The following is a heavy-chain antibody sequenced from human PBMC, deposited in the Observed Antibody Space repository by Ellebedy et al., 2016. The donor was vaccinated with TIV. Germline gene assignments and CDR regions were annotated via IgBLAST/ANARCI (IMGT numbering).Heavy chain of an antibody. CDR2: IYYSGST. J-gene: IGHJ6*02. V-gene: IGHV4-59*08. D-gene: IGHD1-7*01. CDR3: ARQGWNSFQFNYYYYGMDV. Sequence: MPSETLSLTCTVSGGSISSYYWSWIRQPPGKGLEWIGYIYYSGSTNYNPSLKSRVTISVDTSKNQFSLNLSSVTTADTAVFYCARQGWNSFQFNYYYYGMDVWGQGTTVTVSS. CDR1: GGSISSYY.